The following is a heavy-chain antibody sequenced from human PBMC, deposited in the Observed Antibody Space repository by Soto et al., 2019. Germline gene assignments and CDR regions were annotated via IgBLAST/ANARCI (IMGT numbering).Heavy chain of an antibody. D-gene: IGHD6-13*01. CDR2: ISYDGSNK. CDR1: GFTFSSYG. Sequence: QVQLVESGGGVVQPGRSLRLSCAASGFTFSSYGMHWVRQAPGKGLEWVAVISYDGSNKYYADSVKGRFTISRDNSKNTLYLQMNSLRAEDTAVYYCAKDRGRIAAAGTASTTGYYGMDVWGQGTTVTVSS. V-gene: IGHV3-30*18. J-gene: IGHJ6*02. CDR3: AKDRGRIAAAGTASTTGYYGMDV.